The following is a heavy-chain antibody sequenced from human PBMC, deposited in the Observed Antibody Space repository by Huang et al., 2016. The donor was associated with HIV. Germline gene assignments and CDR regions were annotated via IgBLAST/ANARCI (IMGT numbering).Heavy chain of an antibody. CDR1: GYTFTSYD. CDR2: MNPNRGNT. Sequence: QVQLVQSGAEVKKPGASVKVSCTASGYTFTSYDINWVRQATGQGLEGIGRMNPNRGNTGYAQKFQGRVTITRNTSISTAYMELSSLRSEDTAVYYCARGGYSGYDPDYWGQGTLVTVSS. V-gene: IGHV1-8*03. CDR3: ARGGYSGYDPDY. J-gene: IGHJ4*02. D-gene: IGHD5-12*01.